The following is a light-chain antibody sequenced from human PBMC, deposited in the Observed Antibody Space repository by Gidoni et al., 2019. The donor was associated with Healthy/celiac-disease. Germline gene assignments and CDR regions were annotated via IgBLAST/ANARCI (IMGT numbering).Light chain of an antibody. V-gene: IGKV1-39*01. CDR2: AAS. Sequence: DIQMTQSLFSLSASVGDRVTITCRASQSLSSYLNWYQQKPGKASKLLIYAASSLQSGVPSRFSGSGSVTDFTLTIISLQPEDFATYYCQQSYSTLKTFGPGTKVDIK. J-gene: IGKJ3*01. CDR3: QQSYSTLKT. CDR1: QSLSSY.